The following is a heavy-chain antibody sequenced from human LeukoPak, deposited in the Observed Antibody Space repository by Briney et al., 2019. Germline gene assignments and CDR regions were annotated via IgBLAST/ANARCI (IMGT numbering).Heavy chain of an antibody. D-gene: IGHD4-23*01. Sequence: ASVKVSCKASGYIFTNHYMHWVRQAPGQGLEWMGLINPSGSSTLYAEKFRGRIIMTRDMSAATDYMELSSLRSEDTAVYYCARDNSIADRGWWFDPWGQGTLVTVSS. V-gene: IGHV1-46*01. CDR2: INPSGSST. CDR1: GYIFTNHY. J-gene: IGHJ5*02. CDR3: ARDNSIADRGWWFDP.